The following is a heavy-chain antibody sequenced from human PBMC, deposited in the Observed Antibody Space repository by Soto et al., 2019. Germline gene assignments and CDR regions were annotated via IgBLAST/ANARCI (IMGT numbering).Heavy chain of an antibody. CDR2: IYYSGST. CDR1: GGSISSYY. CDR3: ARVPYSSSWYFDY. D-gene: IGHD6-13*01. J-gene: IGHJ4*01. V-gene: IGHV4-59*01. Sequence: QVQLQESGPGLVKPSETLSLTCTVSGGSISSYYWSWIRQPPGKGLEWIGYIYYSGSTNYNPSLKSRVTISVDTSKNQFTLKLSSVTAADTAVYYCARVPYSSSWYFDYWGHVTLVTVSS.